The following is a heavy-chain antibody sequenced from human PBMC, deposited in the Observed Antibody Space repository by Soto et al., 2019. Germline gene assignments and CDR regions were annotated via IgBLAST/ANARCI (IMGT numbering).Heavy chain of an antibody. CDR2: INPSGGGT. CDR1: GYTFSSYY. D-gene: IGHD6-19*01. CDR3: ARASWPAVVGTPVSY. Sequence: ASVKVSCKASGYTFSSYYMHWVRQAPGQGPEWMGLINPSGGGTSYAQKFQDRVTLTSDTSTSTVYMELSSLRSEDTAVYYCARASWPAVVGTPVSYWGQGTLVTVSS. V-gene: IGHV1-46*01. J-gene: IGHJ4*02.